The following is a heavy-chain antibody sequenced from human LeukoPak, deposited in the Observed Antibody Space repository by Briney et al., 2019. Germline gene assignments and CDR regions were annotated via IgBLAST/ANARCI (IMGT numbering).Heavy chain of an antibody. CDR2: IYTSGST. J-gene: IGHJ6*03. CDR1: GGSISSGSYY. CDR3: ARDVGYYYMDV. V-gene: IGHV4-61*02. Sequence: SETLSLTCTVSGGSISSGSYYWSWIRQPAGKGLEWIGRIYTSGSTNYNPSLKGRVTISVDTSKNQFSLKLSSVTAADTAVYYCARDVGYYYMDVWGKGTTVTVSS.